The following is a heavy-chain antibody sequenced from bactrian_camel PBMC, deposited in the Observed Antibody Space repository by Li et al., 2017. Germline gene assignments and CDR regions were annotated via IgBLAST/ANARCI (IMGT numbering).Heavy chain of an antibody. V-gene: IGHV3S53*01. CDR1: GYGGSSNC. Sequence: HVQLVESGGGSVQPGGSLRLSCTISGYGGSSNCMGWFRQAPGKEREAVASIDTDGRTTYVDSVKGRFTISKDNSKNTLYLQMNSLKPEDTGMYYCAA. CDR2: IDTDGRT.